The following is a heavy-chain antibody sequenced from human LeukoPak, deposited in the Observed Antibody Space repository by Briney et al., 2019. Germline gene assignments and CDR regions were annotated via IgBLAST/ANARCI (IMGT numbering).Heavy chain of an antibody. CDR1: GYTFTGYY. Sequence: ASVKVSCKASGYTFTGYYMHLVRQAPGQGLEWMGWINPNSGGTNYAQKFQGRVTMTRDTSISTAYMELSRLRSDDTAVYYCARGRSWAVYYYYMDVWGKGTTVTISS. J-gene: IGHJ6*03. CDR2: INPNSGGT. D-gene: IGHD1-26*01. V-gene: IGHV1-2*02. CDR3: ARGRSWAVYYYYMDV.